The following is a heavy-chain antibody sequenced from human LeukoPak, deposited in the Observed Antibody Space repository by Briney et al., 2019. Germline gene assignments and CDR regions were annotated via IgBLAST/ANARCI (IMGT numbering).Heavy chain of an antibody. CDR1: GGSISSSSNY. D-gene: IGHD6-6*01. Sequence: SETLSLTCTLSGGSISSSSNYWGWIRQPPGKWLEWLGSIYYSGSTYYNPSLKSRVTISVDTSKNQFSLKLSSVTAADTAVYYCARRYSSSSVRAFDIWGQGTMVTVSS. J-gene: IGHJ3*02. V-gene: IGHV4-39*01. CDR3: ARRYSSSSVRAFDI. CDR2: IYYSGST.